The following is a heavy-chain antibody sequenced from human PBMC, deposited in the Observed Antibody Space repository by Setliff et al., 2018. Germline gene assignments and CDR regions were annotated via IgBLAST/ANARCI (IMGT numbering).Heavy chain of an antibody. CDR2: INAGNGNT. CDR3: ASAHYYSGYIGYFQY. J-gene: IGHJ1*01. D-gene: IGHD5-12*01. CDR1: GYTFTSYA. Sequence: GASVKVSCKASGYTFTSYAMHWVRQAPGQRLEWMGWINAGNGNTKYSQKFQGRVTITRDTSASTVYMELSSLRSEDTAVYYCASAHYYSGYIGYFQYWGQGTLVTVSS. V-gene: IGHV1-3*01.